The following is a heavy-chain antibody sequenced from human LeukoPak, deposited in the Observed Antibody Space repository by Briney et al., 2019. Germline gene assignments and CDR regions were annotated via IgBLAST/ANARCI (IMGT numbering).Heavy chain of an antibody. V-gene: IGHV1-69*06. CDR1: GGTFISYA. CDR2: IIPIFGTA. D-gene: IGHD3-22*01. Sequence: SVTVSFKASGGTFISYAISWVRQAPGQGLEWMGGIIPIFGTANYAQKFQGRVTITADKSTSTAYMELSSLRSEDTAVYYCARDRGDYYDSSGYSFDYWGQGTLVTVSS. CDR3: ARDRGDYYDSSGYSFDY. J-gene: IGHJ4*02.